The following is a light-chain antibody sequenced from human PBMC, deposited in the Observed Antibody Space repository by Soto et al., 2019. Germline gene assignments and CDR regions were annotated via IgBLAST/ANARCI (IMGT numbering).Light chain of an antibody. V-gene: IGKV1-39*01. CDR3: QQGYSTPIT. CDR1: QSISSF. Sequence: DIQMTQSPSSLFASVGDRVTITCRASQSISSFLNWQQHKPGKDTKVLIYGGSSLQSGVPSRFSGSGSGTDFTLTISSLHPEDFATYYCQQGYSTPITFGQGTRLDIK. CDR2: GGS. J-gene: IGKJ5*01.